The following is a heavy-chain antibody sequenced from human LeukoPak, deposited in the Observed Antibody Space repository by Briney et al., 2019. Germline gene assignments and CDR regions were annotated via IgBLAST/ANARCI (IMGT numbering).Heavy chain of an antibody. J-gene: IGHJ4*02. CDR2: IKQDGSEK. V-gene: IGHV3-7*01. CDR3: ARLYTSGCFDY. CDR1: GFTFSNHW. D-gene: IGHD6-19*01. Sequence: GGSLRLSCAASGFTFSNHWMSWVRQAPGKGLEWVANIKQDGSEKYYVDSVKGRLTISRDNANNSLYLQMNSLRGEDTAVYYCARLYTSGCFDYWGQGTLVTVSS.